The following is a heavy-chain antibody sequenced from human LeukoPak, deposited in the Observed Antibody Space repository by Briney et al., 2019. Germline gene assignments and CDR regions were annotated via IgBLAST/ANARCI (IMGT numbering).Heavy chain of an antibody. J-gene: IGHJ4*02. D-gene: IGHD5-12*01. CDR2: MNPNSGNT. V-gene: IGHV1-8*01. Sequence: GASVKVSCKASGYTFTSYDINWLRQATGQGLEWMGWMNPNSGNTGYAQKFQGRVTMTRNTSMSTAYMELSSLRSEDTAVYYCAIRPPVDKVPTLGEGGKKGLDYGGQEPLVTVPS. CDR3: AIRPPVDKVPTLGEGGKKGLDY. CDR1: GYTFTSYD.